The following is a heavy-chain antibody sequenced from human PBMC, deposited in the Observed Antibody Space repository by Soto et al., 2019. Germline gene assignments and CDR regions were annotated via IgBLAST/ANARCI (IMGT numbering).Heavy chain of an antibody. Sequence: EASVKVSCKASGYTFTGYYMHWVRQAPGQGLEWMGWINPNSGGTNYAQKLQGRVTMTRDTSISTAYMELSRLRSDDTAVYYCARDWQWLALYYFDYWGQGTLVTVSS. CDR3: ARDWQWLALYYFDY. CDR1: GYTFTGYY. D-gene: IGHD6-19*01. CDR2: INPNSGGT. J-gene: IGHJ4*02. V-gene: IGHV1-2*02.